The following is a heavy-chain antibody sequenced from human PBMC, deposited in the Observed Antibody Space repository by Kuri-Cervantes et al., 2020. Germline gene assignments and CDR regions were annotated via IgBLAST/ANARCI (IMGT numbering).Heavy chain of an antibody. CDR1: GFTFSDYY. D-gene: IGHD6-6*01. V-gene: IGHV3-11*01. Sequence: GGSLRLSCAASGFTFSDYYMSWIRQAPGKGLEWVSYISSSGSTIYYADSVKGRFTISRDNAKNSLYLQMYSLRAEDTAVYYCARAYIAARPVWFDPWGQGTLVTVSS. CDR3: ARAYIAARPVWFDP. CDR2: ISSSGSTI. J-gene: IGHJ5*02.